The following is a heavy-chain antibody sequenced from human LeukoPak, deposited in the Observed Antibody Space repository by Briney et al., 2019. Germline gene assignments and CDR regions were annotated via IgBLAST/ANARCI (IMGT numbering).Heavy chain of an antibody. Sequence: GGSLRLSCAASGFTFSRYGMHWVRQAPGKGLEWVAVISYDGSNKYYADSVKGRFTISRDNSKNTLYLQMNSLRAEDTAVYYCAKDQLLWFGSDGMDVWGQGTTVTVSS. D-gene: IGHD3-10*01. CDR3: AKDQLLWFGSDGMDV. CDR2: ISYDGSNK. CDR1: GFTFSRYG. J-gene: IGHJ6*02. V-gene: IGHV3-30*18.